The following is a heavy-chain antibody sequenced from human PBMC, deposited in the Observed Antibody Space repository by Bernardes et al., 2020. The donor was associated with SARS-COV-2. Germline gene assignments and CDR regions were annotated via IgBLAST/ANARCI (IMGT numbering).Heavy chain of an antibody. V-gene: IGHV3-30*18. CDR3: AKVQAILWIRPYQSSMDV. J-gene: IGHJ6*02. CDR1: GFTFNNFG. Sequence: GGYLRLSCAASGFTFNNFGMHWVRRGPGKGLEWVEVISYEGSKKYYADSVEGRFTISKDNSKNTVYLEMNSLRPEDTAVYYCAKVQAILWIRPYQSSMDVWGQGTTVAVSS. CDR2: ISYEGSKK. D-gene: IGHD5-18*01.